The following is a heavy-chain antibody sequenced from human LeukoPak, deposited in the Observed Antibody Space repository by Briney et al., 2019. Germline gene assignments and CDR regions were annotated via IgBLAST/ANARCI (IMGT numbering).Heavy chain of an antibody. V-gene: IGHV4-34*12. J-gene: IGHJ4*02. CDR1: GGSFSGYY. D-gene: IGHD2-8*01. Sequence: MTSETLSLTCTAYGGSFSGYYWTWIRQPPGKGLEWIAEIVQSGRTNYSPSLESRLTLSVDTSKNQFSLKLSSVTAADTAVYHCARGSVLMGYASFDYWGQGALVTVSS. CDR2: IVQSGRT. CDR3: ARGSVLMGYASFDY.